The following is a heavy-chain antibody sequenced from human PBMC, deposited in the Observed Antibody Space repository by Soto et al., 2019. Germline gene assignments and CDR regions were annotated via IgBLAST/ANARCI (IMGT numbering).Heavy chain of an antibody. V-gene: IGHV3-23*01. CDR1: GFPFSSYV. CDR3: AKDSNKYSSSLRGRYFDY. Sequence: EVQLLESGGGLVQRGGSLRLSYAASGFPFSSYVMSWVRQAPGKGLEWVSGISGGGSNTFYADSVKGRFTISRDNSKHTLLLQMNSLGAEDTAVYYCAKDSNKYSSSLRGRYFDYWGQGIGVTVSS. J-gene: IGHJ4*02. D-gene: IGHD4-4*01. CDR2: ISGGGSNT.